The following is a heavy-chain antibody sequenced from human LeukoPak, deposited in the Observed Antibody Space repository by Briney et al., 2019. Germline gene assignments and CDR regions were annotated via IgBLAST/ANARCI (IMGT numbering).Heavy chain of an antibody. J-gene: IGHJ4*02. CDR3: ARPVRYSSGWYGYYFDY. V-gene: IGHV3-30*03. Sequence: PGRSLRLSCAASGFTFSSYGMHWVRQAPGKGLEWVAVISYDGSNKYYADSVKGRFTISRDNSKNTLYLQMNSLRAEDTAVYYCARPVRYSSGWYGYYFDYWGQGTLVTVSS. CDR1: GFTFSSYG. D-gene: IGHD6-19*01. CDR2: ISYDGSNK.